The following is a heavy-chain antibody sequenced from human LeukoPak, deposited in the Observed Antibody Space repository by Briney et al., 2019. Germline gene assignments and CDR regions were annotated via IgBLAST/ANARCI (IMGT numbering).Heavy chain of an antibody. CDR1: GGSISSYS. CDR2: IYTSGST. Sequence: SETLSLTCTVSGGSISSYSWSWIRQPAGKGLEWIGRIYTSGSTNYNPSLKSRVTMSVDTSKNQFSLKLSSVTAADTAVYYCARAHYDFWSAYLAYWGQGTLVTVSS. CDR3: ARAHYDFWSAYLAY. V-gene: IGHV4-4*07. J-gene: IGHJ4*02. D-gene: IGHD3-3*01.